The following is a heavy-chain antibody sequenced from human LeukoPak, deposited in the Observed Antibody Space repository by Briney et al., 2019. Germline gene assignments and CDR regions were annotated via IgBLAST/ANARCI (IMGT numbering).Heavy chain of an antibody. J-gene: IGHJ4*02. D-gene: IGHD2-15*01. CDR3: ATAIVVVVDQAFDY. CDR1: GYTLTELS. Sequence: ASVKVSCKVSGYTLTELSMHWVRQAPGKGLEWMGGFDPEDGETIYAQKFQGRVTMTEDTSTDTAYMELSSLRSEDTAVYYCATAIVVVVDQAFDYWGQGTLVTVSS. V-gene: IGHV1-24*01. CDR2: FDPEDGET.